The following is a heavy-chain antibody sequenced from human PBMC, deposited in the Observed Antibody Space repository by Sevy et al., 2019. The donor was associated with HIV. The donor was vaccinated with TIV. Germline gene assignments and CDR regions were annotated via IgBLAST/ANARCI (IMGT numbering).Heavy chain of an antibody. V-gene: IGHV3-21*01. J-gene: IGHJ6*02. CDR1: GFTFSSYS. CDR3: AGELLAGFFGLHGMDV. D-gene: IGHD3-10*01. CDR2: ISSSSSYI. Sequence: GGSLRLSCAASGFTFSSYSMNWVRQAPGKGLEWVSSISSSSSYIYYADSVKGRFTISRDNAKNSLYLQMNSLRAEDTAVYYCAGELLAGFFGLHGMDVWGQGTTVTVSS.